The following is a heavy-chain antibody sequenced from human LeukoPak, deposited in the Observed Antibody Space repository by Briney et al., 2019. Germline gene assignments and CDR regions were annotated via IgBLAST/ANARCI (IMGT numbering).Heavy chain of an antibody. D-gene: IGHD1-26*01. CDR3: ARINVFRGGEL. CDR1: GGSISTTSYY. J-gene: IGHJ4*02. CDR2: IYYSGST. V-gene: IGHV4-39*07. Sequence: PSETLSLTCTVSGGSISTTSYYWGWIRQPPGKGLEWIGSIYYSGSTYDNPSLKSRVTISVDKSKNQFSLKLSSVTAADTAVYYCARINVFRGGELWGQGTLVTVSS.